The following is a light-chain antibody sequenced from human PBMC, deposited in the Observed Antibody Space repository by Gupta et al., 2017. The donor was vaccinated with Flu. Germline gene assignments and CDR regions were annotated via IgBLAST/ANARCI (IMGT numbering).Light chain of an antibody. V-gene: IGLV4-69*01. J-gene: IGLJ2*01. CDR2: VNSDGSN. Sequence: QLVLTQAPSASASLGASVKFTCTLNSGYTNYAIAWHQQQPGKGPRYLMKVNSDGSNNKGDGIPGRFSGSSSGAARYLTISRLQAEDEADYYCQTWDIANYVVFGGGTKLTVL. CDR1: SGYTNYA. CDR3: QTWDIANYVV.